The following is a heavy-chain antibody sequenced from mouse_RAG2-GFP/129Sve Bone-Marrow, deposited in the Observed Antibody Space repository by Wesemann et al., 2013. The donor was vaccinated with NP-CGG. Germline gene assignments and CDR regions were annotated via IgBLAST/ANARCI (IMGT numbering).Heavy chain of an antibody. CDR1: GYTFTSYV. D-gene: IGHD2-4*01. CDR2: INPYNDGT. V-gene: IGHV1-14*01. J-gene: IGHJ4*01. CDR3: ARCGDYEGYYYAMDY. Sequence: EVQLQQSGPELVKPGASVKMSCKASGYTFTSYVMHWVKQKPGQGLEWIGYINPYNDGTKYNEKFKGKATLTSDKSSSTAYMELSSLTSEDSAVYYCARCGDYEGYYYAMDYWGQGTSVTVSS.